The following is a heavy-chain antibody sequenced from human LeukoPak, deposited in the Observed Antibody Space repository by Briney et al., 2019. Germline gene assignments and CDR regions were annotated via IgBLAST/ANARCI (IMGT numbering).Heavy chain of an antibody. J-gene: IGHJ4*02. CDR3: ARDYRRVSSGPGDY. Sequence: PGGSLRLSCAASGFTVSSNYMSWVRQAPGKGLEWVSVIYSGGSTYYADSVKGRFTISRDNSKNTLYLQMNSLRAEDAAVYYYARDYRRVSSGPGDYWGQGTLVTVSS. V-gene: IGHV3-66*01. CDR2: IYSGGST. CDR1: GFTVSSNY. D-gene: IGHD3-22*01.